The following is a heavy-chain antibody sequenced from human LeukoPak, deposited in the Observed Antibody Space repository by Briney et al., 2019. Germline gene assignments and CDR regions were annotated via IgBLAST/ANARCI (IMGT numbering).Heavy chain of an antibody. Sequence: SVKVSCKASGGTFSSYAISWVRQAPGQGLEWMGRIIPIFGTANYAQKFQGRVTITTDESTSTAYMELSSLRSEDTAVYYCARSTTVTTWDYYYYMDVWGKGTTVTVSS. CDR2: IIPIFGTA. CDR1: GGTFSSYA. CDR3: ARSTTVTTWDYYYYMDV. D-gene: IGHD4-11*01. J-gene: IGHJ6*03. V-gene: IGHV1-69*05.